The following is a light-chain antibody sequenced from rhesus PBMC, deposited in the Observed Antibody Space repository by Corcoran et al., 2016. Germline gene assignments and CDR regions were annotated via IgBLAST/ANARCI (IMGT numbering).Light chain of an antibody. Sequence: DIQMTQSPSSLSASVGDRVTITCRASENVNNYLNWYQQKPGKAPKLLIYKAFTLQSGVPSRVSGSGSGTAYTFTISSLQPEDVATYYWQHGYGTPFTFGPGTKLDIK. J-gene: IGKJ3*01. CDR3: QHGYGTPFT. V-gene: IGKV1-74*01. CDR1: ENVNNY. CDR2: KAF.